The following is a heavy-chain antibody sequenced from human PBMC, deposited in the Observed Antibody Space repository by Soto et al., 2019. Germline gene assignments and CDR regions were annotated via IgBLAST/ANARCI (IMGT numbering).Heavy chain of an antibody. CDR1: GYTFTSYG. CDR3: ARVGPTYYEFWSGYYWGYGMDV. Sequence: QVQLVQSGAEVKKPGASVKVSCKASGYTFTSYGISWVRQAPGQGLEWMGWISAYNGNTNYAQKLQGRVTMTTDTSTSTAYMELRSLRSDDTAVYYCARVGPTYYEFWSGYYWGYGMDVWGQGTTVTVSS. J-gene: IGHJ6*02. D-gene: IGHD3-3*01. V-gene: IGHV1-18*01. CDR2: ISAYNGNT.